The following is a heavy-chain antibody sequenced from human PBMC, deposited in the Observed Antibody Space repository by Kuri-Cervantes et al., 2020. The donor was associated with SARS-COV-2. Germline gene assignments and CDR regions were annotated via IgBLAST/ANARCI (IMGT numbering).Heavy chain of an antibody. V-gene: IGHV3-23*01. CDR2: ISGSGVGT. CDR3: AKETTIVVVVAVAH. CDR1: GFTFSSFA. D-gene: IGHD2-15*01. J-gene: IGHJ4*02. Sequence: GGSLRLSCAASGFTFSSFAMSWVRQAPGKGLEWVSSISGSGVGTYYADSVKGRFTISRDNPKNTLYLQMNSLRADDTALYYCAKETTIVVVVAVAHWGQGTLVTVSS.